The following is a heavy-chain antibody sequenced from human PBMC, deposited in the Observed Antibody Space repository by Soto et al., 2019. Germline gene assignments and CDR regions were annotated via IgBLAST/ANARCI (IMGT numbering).Heavy chain of an antibody. Sequence: QEQLVQSGGEVKKPGASVRVSCKASGYTFTKYGITWVRQAPGQGLEWMGWIGVYNGKTNYARKLQGRVIMTAATSASTAYMELRSLRSDDTAVYYCSRARYCTSPSCYNHYDYGMDIWGQGTTVSVSS. V-gene: IGHV1-18*04. J-gene: IGHJ6*02. CDR2: IGVYNGKT. CDR3: SRARYCTSPSCYNHYDYGMDI. CDR1: GYTFTKYG. D-gene: IGHD2-2*02.